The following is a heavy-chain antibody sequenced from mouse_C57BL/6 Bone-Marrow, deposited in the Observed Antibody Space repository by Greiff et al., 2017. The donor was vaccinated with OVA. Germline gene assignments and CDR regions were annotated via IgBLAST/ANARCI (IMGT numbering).Heavy chain of an antibody. CDR2: INPNNGGT. CDR3: AEGSGYVRYAMDY. Sequence: VQLQQSGPELVKPGASVKISCKASGYTITDYYMNWVKQSHGKSLEWIGDINPNNGGTSYNQKFKGKATLTVDKSSSTAYMELRSLTSEDSAAYYCAEGSGYVRYAMDYWGQGTSVTGYS. V-gene: IGHV1-26*01. CDR1: GYTITDYY. J-gene: IGHJ4*01. D-gene: IGHD3-2*02.